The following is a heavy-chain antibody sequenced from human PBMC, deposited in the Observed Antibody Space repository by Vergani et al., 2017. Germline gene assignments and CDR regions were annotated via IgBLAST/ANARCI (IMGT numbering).Heavy chain of an antibody. CDR2: IKSKTDGGTT. Sequence: EVQLVESGGGLVKPGGSLRLSCAASGFTFSNAWMSWVRQAPGKGLEWVGRIKSKTDGGTTDYAAPVKGRFTISRDNAKNSLYLQMNSLRAEDTAVYYCARGYSSGWYTSDAFDIWGQGTMVTVSS. D-gene: IGHD6-19*01. CDR1: GFTFSNAW. CDR3: ARGYSSGWYTSDAFDI. V-gene: IGHV3-15*01. J-gene: IGHJ3*02.